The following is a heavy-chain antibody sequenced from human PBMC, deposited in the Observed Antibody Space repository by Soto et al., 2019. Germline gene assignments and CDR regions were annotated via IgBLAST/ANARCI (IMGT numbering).Heavy chain of an antibody. Sequence: AVKVSCKASRCTVSIYAISWVRQTPGQGLEWMGGIIPIFGTANYAQKFQGRVTITADESTSTAYMELSSLRSEDTAVYYCARDLGHSSGYYDAFDIWGQGTMVTVSS. D-gene: IGHD3-22*01. V-gene: IGHV1-69*13. J-gene: IGHJ3*02. CDR1: RCTVSIYA. CDR2: IIPIFGTA. CDR3: ARDLGHSSGYYDAFDI.